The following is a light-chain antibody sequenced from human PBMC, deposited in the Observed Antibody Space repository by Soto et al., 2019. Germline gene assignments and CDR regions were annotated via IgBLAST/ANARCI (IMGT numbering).Light chain of an antibody. CDR2: VTS. CDR1: QDIRND. Sequence: IQMTHSPSSLTAYEGDRVTLSGRASQDIRNDLGWYQQKPGKAPKVLIYVTSNLQSGVPSRFSGSGSGTDFTLTISGLQPEDCATYYCLQDYNYPLTFGGGTKVDI. V-gene: IGKV1-6*01. CDR3: LQDYNYPLT. J-gene: IGKJ4*01.